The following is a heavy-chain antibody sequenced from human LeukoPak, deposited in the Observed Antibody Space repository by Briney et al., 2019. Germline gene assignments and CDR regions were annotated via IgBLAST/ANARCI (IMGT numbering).Heavy chain of an antibody. CDR2: ISASAGSA. CDR1: GFTFSNYA. Sequence: GGSLRLSCEVSGFTFSNYAMNWVRHAPGKGLEWVSSISASAGSAVYGGSVKGRFTITRVNAENTLYLQMNSLRADDTAIYYCAKDQRSGEYDYGWGPFDIWGQGTMVTVSS. CDR3: AKDQRSGEYDYGWGPFDI. D-gene: IGHD3-10*01. J-gene: IGHJ3*02. V-gene: IGHV3-23*01.